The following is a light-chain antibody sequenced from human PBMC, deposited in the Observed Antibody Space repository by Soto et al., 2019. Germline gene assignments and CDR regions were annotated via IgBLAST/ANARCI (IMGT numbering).Light chain of an antibody. CDR2: GTT. J-gene: IGKJ1*01. CDR3: QQYNNWPKT. Sequence: EMGMTQSPATLSVSPGERATLSCRASQSISSSLAWYQQRPGQAPRLLIYGTTTRAAGVPSRFSGSGSGAEFTLTISSLQSEDFAFYYCQQYNNWPKTFGQGTKV. CDR1: QSISSS. V-gene: IGKV3-15*01.